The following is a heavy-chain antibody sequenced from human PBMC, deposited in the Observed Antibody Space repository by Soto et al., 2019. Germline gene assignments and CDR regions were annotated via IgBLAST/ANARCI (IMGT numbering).Heavy chain of an antibody. D-gene: IGHD2-15*01. V-gene: IGHV1-8*01. CDR2: MNPNSVNT. CDR1: GYTFTSYD. Sequence: ASVKVSCKASGYTFTSYDINWVRQATGQGLEWMGWMNPNSVNTGYAQKFQGRVTMTRNTSISTAYMELSSLRSEDTAVYYCARVERYCSGGSCYDWGQGTLVTVSS. CDR3: ARVERYCSGGSCYD. J-gene: IGHJ4*02.